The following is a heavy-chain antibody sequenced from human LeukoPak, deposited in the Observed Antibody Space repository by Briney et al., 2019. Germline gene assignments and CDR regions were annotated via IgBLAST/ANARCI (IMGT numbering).Heavy chain of an antibody. Sequence: QAGGSLRLSCAASGFSFSTYGMSWVRQAPGKGPEWVSAISGSGANTYYADSVKGRFTISRDNAKNSLYLQMNSLRTEDTAVYYCVRDGSSWGNFDYWGQGTLVSVSS. CDR2: ISGSGANT. J-gene: IGHJ4*02. V-gene: IGHV3-23*01. CDR1: GFSFSTYG. D-gene: IGHD7-27*01. CDR3: VRDGSSWGNFDY.